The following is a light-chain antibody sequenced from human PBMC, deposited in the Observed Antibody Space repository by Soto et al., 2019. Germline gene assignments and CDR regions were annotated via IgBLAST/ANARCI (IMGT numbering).Light chain of an antibody. V-gene: IGKV1-5*01. Sequence: DIQMTQSPSSLSASVGDRVTITCRASQSITYRLAWYQQKPGRAPKLLLYDVFNLESGVPSRFSGSGSGTEFTVTISSLQTDDSATYYCQQYHSFSFTFGQGTKLDI. CDR3: QQYHSFSFT. CDR2: DVF. CDR1: QSITYR. J-gene: IGKJ2*01.